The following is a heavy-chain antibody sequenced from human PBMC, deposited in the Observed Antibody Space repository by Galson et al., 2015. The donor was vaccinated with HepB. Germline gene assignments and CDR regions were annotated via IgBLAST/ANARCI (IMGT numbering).Heavy chain of an antibody. D-gene: IGHD3-22*01. V-gene: IGHV3-11*06. CDR2: ISSSSSYT. CDR1: GFTFSDYY. Sequence: SLRLSCAASGFTFSDYYMSWIRQAPGKGLEWVSYISSSSSYTNYADSVKGRFTISRDNAKNSLYLQMNSLRAEDTAVYYCARVLPPYYYDSSGYYLGYWGQGTLVTVSS. CDR3: ARVLPPYYYDSSGYYLGY. J-gene: IGHJ4*02.